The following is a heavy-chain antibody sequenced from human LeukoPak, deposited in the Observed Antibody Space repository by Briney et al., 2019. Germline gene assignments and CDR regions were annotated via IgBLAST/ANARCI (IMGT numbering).Heavy chain of an antibody. D-gene: IGHD6-19*01. CDR2: ISSSSSYI. Sequence: GGSLRLPCAASGFTFSSYSMNWVRQAPGKGLEWVSSISSSSSYIYYADSVKGRFTISRDNAKNSLYLQMNSLRAEDTAVYYCARSYFSSGWTPPFDYWGQGTLVTVSS. V-gene: IGHV3-21*01. CDR3: ARSYFSSGWTPPFDY. J-gene: IGHJ4*02. CDR1: GFTFSSYS.